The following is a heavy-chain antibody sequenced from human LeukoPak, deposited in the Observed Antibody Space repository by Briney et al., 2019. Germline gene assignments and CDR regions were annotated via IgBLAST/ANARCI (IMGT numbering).Heavy chain of an antibody. CDR3: AKDYCSSTSCYGAFDY. Sequence: GGSLRLSCAASGFTFSSYGMHWVRQAPGKGLGWVAFIRYDGSNKYYAGSVKGRFTISRDNSKNTMYLQMNSLRAEDTAVYYCAKDYCSSTSCYGAFDYWGQGTLVTVSS. CDR2: IRYDGSNK. CDR1: GFTFSSYG. J-gene: IGHJ4*02. D-gene: IGHD2-2*01. V-gene: IGHV3-30*02.